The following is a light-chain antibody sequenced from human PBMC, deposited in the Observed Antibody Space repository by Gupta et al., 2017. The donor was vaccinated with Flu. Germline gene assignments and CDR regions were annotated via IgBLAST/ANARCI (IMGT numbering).Light chain of an antibody. V-gene: IGKV3-11*01. CDR1: QCVVTV. CDR3: QQPNKRCSVT. J-gene: IGKJ2*01. Sequence: LSVSPGERASLSCRASQCVVTVVACYKQRPGRAARLFIEKTSRTGTSSPARVRGSGSGTDFTLPICSHEPEDGSVYYCQQPNKRCSVTFGHGP. CDR2: KTS.